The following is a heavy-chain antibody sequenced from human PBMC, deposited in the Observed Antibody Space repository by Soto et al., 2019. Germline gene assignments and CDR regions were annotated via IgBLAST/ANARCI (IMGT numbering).Heavy chain of an antibody. CDR3: IWQSHYGGAWR. J-gene: IGHJ4*02. CDR1: GFTFTAAW. Sequence: EVQLVESGGGLVKPGGSLRLSCAASGFTFTAAWFNWVRQAPGKGLEWVGRNLRRGGGGTIDYGAPVKGRFTISRDDSRSTLYLQMDSLQIGDTGMYFCIWQSHYGGAWRWGQGTLVTVSS. D-gene: IGHD3-10*01. CDR2: NLRRGGGGTI. V-gene: IGHV3-15*07.